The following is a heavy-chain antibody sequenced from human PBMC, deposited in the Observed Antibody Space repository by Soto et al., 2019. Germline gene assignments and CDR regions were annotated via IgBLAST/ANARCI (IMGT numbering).Heavy chain of an antibody. Sequence: PGESLTISCQASGYSFNPYWIAWVRQVHGKGLEWMGVIYPDDSDSKDNPSFQGQVTMSVDKSVNTAYLQWSSLQASDTAVYSCAGTLTCCYSFDFWGQGTPVTVS. CDR1: GYSFNPYW. V-gene: IGHV5-51*01. D-gene: IGHD2-2*02. J-gene: IGHJ4*02. CDR3: AGTLTCCYSFDF. CDR2: IYPDDSDS.